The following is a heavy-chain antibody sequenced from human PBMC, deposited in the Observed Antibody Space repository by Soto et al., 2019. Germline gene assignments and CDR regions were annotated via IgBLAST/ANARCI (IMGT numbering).Heavy chain of an antibody. CDR1: GGTFSSYA. CDR2: IIPIFGTA. Sequence: SVKVSCKASGGTFSSYAISWVRQAPGQGLEWMGGIIPIFGTANYAQKFQGRVTITADESTSTAYMELSSLRSEDTAVYYCAREAYYYDSSGYPVTSNYYFDYWGHGTLVTVSS. CDR3: AREAYYYDSSGYPVTSNYYFDY. D-gene: IGHD3-22*01. J-gene: IGHJ4*01. V-gene: IGHV1-69*13.